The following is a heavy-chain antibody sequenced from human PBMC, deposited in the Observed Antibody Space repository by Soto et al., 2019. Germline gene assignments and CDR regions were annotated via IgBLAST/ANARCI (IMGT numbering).Heavy chain of an antibody. J-gene: IGHJ5*02. D-gene: IGHD5-18*01. CDR2: INHSGST. V-gene: IGHV4-34*01. CDR1: GGSFSGYY. CDR3: ARGHRPQGYRYGNNWFDP. Sequence: SETLSLTCAVYGGSFSGYYWSWIRQPPGKGLEWIGEINHSGSTNYNPSLKSRVTISVDTSKNQFSLKLSSVTAADTAVYYCARGHRPQGYRYGNNWFDPWGQGTLVTVSS.